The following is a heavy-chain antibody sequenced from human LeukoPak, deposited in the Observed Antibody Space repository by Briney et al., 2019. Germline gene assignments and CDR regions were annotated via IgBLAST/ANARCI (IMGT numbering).Heavy chain of an antibody. D-gene: IGHD1-1*01. CDR2: IYYSGST. CDR1: GGSISSSSYY. J-gene: IGHJ4*02. CDR3: ARPIPTGAGTDY. V-gene: IGHV4-39*01. Sequence: PSETLSLTCTVSGGSISSSSYYWGWIRQPPGKGLEWIGSIYYSGSTYYNPSLKSRATISVDTSKNQFSLKLSSVTAADTAVYYCARPIPTGAGTDYWGQGTLVTVSS.